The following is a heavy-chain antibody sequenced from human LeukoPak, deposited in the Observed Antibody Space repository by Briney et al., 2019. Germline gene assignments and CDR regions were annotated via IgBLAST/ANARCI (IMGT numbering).Heavy chain of an antibody. CDR2: IHDDGRVT. V-gene: IGHV3-7*01. Sequence: GGSLRLSCAASGFTFSTYYMSWVRQTPGKGLEWVANIHDDGRVTNYVDSVKGRFTISRDNARNSVYLQLNSLRAEDTALYYCARGRGWVDHWGQGTLVTVSS. J-gene: IGHJ4*02. D-gene: IGHD3-16*01. CDR3: ARGRGWVDH. CDR1: GFTFSTYY.